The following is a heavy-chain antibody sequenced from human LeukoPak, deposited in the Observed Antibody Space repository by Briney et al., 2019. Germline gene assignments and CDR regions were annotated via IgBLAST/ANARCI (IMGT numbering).Heavy chain of an antibody. J-gene: IGHJ4*02. CDR2: ISVSAGGT. CDR1: GFIFSTYA. V-gene: IGHV3-23*01. D-gene: IGHD3-10*01. Sequence: GGSLRLSCAASGFIFSTYAMSWVRQAPGKGLEWVSSISVSAGGTYYADSVKGRFTISRDNSKNTLYLQMNSLRAEDTAVYYCARQRYSSGCHYNFDYWGQGTQVTVSS. CDR3: ARQRYSSGCHYNFDY.